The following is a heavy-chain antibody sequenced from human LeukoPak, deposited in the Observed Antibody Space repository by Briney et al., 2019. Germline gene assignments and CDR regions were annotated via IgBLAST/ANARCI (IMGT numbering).Heavy chain of an antibody. Sequence: PGGSLRLSCAASGFTFSSYAMSWVRQAPGKGLEWVSAISGSGGSTYYADSVKGRFTISRDNSKNTLYLQVNSPRAEDTAVYYCAKDRIAAVGTPYYYYGMDVWGQGTTVTVSS. V-gene: IGHV3-23*01. CDR1: GFTFSSYA. J-gene: IGHJ6*02. CDR2: ISGSGGST. D-gene: IGHD6-13*01. CDR3: AKDRIAAVGTPYYYYGMDV.